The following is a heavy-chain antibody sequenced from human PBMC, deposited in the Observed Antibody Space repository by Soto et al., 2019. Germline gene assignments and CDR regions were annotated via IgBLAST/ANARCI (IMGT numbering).Heavy chain of an antibody. Sequence: PGGSLRLSCAASVFTFSSCGMHWVRQAPGKGLEWVSVISYDGSYKYYADSVKGRFTISRDNSKSTLYLQMHSLRAEDTAVYYCAKGLRYCSGGGCYVVDHWGQGTQVTVSS. CDR3: AKGLRYCSGGGCYVVDH. D-gene: IGHD2-15*01. V-gene: IGHV3-30*18. J-gene: IGHJ4*02. CDR2: ISYDGSYK. CDR1: VFTFSSCG.